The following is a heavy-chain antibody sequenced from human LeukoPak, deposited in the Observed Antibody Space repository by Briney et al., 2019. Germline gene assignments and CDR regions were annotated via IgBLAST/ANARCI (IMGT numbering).Heavy chain of an antibody. D-gene: IGHD6-13*01. J-gene: IGHJ6*02. CDR2: ISYDGSNK. Sequence: PGRSLRLSCAASGFTFSSYAMHWVRQAPGKGLEWVAVISYDGSNKYYADSVKGRFTISRDNAKNTLYLQMNSLRAEDTAVYYCARVGSSWYYYYYGMDVWGQGTTVTVSS. CDR3: ARVGSSWYYYYYGMDV. CDR1: GFTFSSYA. V-gene: IGHV3-30-3*01.